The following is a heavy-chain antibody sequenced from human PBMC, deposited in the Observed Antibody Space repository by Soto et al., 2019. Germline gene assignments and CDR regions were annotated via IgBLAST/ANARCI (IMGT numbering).Heavy chain of an antibody. CDR1: GFTFSSYG. V-gene: IGHV3-30*03. CDR2: ISYDGSNK. D-gene: IGHD1-7*01. Sequence: PGGSLRLSCAASGFTFSSYGMHWVRQAPGKGLEWVAVISYDGSNKYYADSVKGRFTISRDNSKNTLYLQMNSLRAEDTAVYYCAVLSGWNYDFDYWGQGTLVTVSS. J-gene: IGHJ4*02. CDR3: AVLSGWNYDFDY.